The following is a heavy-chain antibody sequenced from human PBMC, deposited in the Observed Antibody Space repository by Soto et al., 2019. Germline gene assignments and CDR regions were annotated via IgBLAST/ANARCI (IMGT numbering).Heavy chain of an antibody. CDR2: IYHSGST. J-gene: IGHJ5*02. V-gene: IGHV4-4*02. CDR3: ARVGPSSYSSSWVVNWFDP. Sequence: SETLSLTCAVSGGSISSSNWWSWVRQPPGKGLEWIGEIYHSGSTNYNPSLKSRATISVDKSKNQFSLKLSSVTAADTAVYYCARVGPSSYSSSWVVNWFDPWGQGTLVTV. CDR1: GGSISSSNW. D-gene: IGHD6-13*01.